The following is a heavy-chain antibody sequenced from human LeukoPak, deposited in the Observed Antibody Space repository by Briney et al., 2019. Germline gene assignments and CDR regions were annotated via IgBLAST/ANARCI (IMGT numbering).Heavy chain of an antibody. V-gene: IGHV3-66*01. CDR1: GFTVSSNY. D-gene: IGHD2-2*01. Sequence: GGSLRLSCAASGFTVSSNYMSWVRQAPAKGLEWVSVIYSGGSTYYADSVKGRFTISRDNSKNTLYVQMNSLRAEDTAVYYCARGGSDCSSTSCYPFDYWGQGTLVTVSS. CDR2: IYSGGST. J-gene: IGHJ4*02. CDR3: ARGGSDCSSTSCYPFDY.